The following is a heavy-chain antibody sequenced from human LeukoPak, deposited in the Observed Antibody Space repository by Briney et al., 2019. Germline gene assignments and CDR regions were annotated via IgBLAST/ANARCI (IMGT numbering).Heavy chain of an antibody. Sequence: QPGGSLRLSCAPSAFTFSSYAMNWVRQAPGKGLEWLSGISGGGGSTYYADSVKGRFTISRDNSKNTLYLQMDSLRAEDTALYYCAKGSGINHYHWIDPWGQGRLVTVSS. D-gene: IGHD1-14*01. J-gene: IGHJ5*02. CDR2: ISGGGGST. CDR1: AFTFSSYA. CDR3: AKGSGINHYHWIDP. V-gene: IGHV3-23*01.